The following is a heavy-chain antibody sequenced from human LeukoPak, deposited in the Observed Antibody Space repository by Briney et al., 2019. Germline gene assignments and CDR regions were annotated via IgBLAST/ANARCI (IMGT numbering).Heavy chain of an antibody. Sequence: SETLSLTCTVSGGSISSYYWSWIRQPAGKGLEWIGRIYTSVSTNYNPSLKSRVTMSVDTSKNQFSLKLSSVTAADTAVYYCASSSWSRSYYYYYMDVWGKGTTVTVSS. CDR3: ASSSWSRSYYYYYMDV. CDR1: GGSISSYY. D-gene: IGHD6-13*01. J-gene: IGHJ6*03. CDR2: IYTSVST. V-gene: IGHV4-4*07.